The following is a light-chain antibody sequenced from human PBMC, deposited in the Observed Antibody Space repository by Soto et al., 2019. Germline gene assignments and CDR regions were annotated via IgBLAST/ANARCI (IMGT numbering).Light chain of an antibody. CDR1: SSDVGSYNF. V-gene: IGLV2-11*01. Sequence: LTQPRSVSGSPGQSVTISCSGTSSDVGSYNFVSWYQHHPGKVPNLIIFDVNKRPSGVPDRFSGSKSVNTASLTISGLQPEDEADYFCCSYAGSNSFYVFGAGTKVTVL. J-gene: IGLJ1*01. CDR2: DVN. CDR3: CSYAGSNSFYV.